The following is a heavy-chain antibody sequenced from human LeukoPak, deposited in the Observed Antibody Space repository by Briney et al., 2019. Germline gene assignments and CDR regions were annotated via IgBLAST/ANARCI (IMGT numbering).Heavy chain of an antibody. CDR2: MNPNSGNT. J-gene: IGHJ4*02. V-gene: IGHV1-8*01. CDR3: ASAMYYYDSSGYYPPFDY. CDR1: GYTFTSYV. Sequence: ASVKVSCKASGYTFTSYVINWVLQATGQGLEWMGWMNPNSGNTGYAQKFQGRVTMTRNTSISTAYMELSSLRSEDTAVYYCASAMYYYDSSGYYPPFDYRGLGTLVTVSS. D-gene: IGHD3-22*01.